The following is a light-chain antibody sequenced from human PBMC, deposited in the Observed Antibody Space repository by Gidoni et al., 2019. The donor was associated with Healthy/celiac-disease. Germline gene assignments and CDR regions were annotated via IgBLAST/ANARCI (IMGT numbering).Light chain of an antibody. CDR1: QSVSSN. CDR2: GAS. J-gene: IGKJ2*01. V-gene: IGKV3-15*01. CDR3: QQYNNWPPST. Sequence: EIVMTQSPATLSVPPGERATLSCRARQSVSSNLAWYQQKPGEAPRLLIYGASTRATGIPARFSGSGSGTEFTLTISRLQSEDFAVYYCQQYNNWPPSTFGQGTKLEIK.